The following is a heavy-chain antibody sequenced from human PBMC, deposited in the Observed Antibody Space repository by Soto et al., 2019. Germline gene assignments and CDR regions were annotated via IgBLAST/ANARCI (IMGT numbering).Heavy chain of an antibody. J-gene: IGHJ3*02. D-gene: IGHD2-21*02. Sequence: QVQLVESGGGVVQPERSLRLSCAASGFTFSSYGIHWVRRAPGKGLEWVALISYDGSDRYYAESVKGRFTISRDNSKNTLYLQMNSLRAEDTAVYYCARGYGGNSGAFDMWGQGTLVTVTS. V-gene: IGHV3-30-3*01. CDR2: ISYDGSDR. CDR3: ARGYGGNSGAFDM. CDR1: GFTFSSYG.